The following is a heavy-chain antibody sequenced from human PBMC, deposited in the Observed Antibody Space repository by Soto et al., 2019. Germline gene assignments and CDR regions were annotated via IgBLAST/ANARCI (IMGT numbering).Heavy chain of an antibody. CDR2: IKTDGSST. D-gene: IGHD5-18*01. J-gene: IGHJ4*02. Sequence: EVQLVESGGGLVQPGGSLRLSCAASGFSFSSYWIHWVRQAPGKGLVWVSRIKTDGSSTDYADSVKGRFTISRDNAKNTLYLQMNSLSAEDTAFYYCAKREGNTYGLFHWGQGTLVTVSS. CDR1: GFSFSSYW. V-gene: IGHV3-74*01. CDR3: AKREGNTYGLFH.